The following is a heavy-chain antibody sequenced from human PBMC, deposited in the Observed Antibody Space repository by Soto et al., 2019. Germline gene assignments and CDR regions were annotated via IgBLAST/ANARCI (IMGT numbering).Heavy chain of an antibody. CDR2: IWYDGSNK. Sequence: GGSLRLSCAASGFTFSSNGMHWVRQAPGKGLEWVAVIWYDGSNKYYADSVEGRFTISRDNSKSILYLQMNSLRVEDTAVYYCARWGNNKKLDYWGQGTLVTVSS. D-gene: IGHD3-16*01. J-gene: IGHJ4*02. CDR3: ARWGNNKKLDY. V-gene: IGHV3-33*01. CDR1: GFTFSSNG.